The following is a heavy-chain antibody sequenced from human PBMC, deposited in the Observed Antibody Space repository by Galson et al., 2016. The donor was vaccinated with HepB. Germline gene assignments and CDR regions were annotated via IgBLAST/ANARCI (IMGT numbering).Heavy chain of an antibody. CDR2: ISSDGTDQ. CDR3: AKDPADLEWLPYFDY. V-gene: IGHV3-30*18. J-gene: IGHJ4*02. D-gene: IGHD3-3*01. CDR1: GFTFSTYG. Sequence: SLRLSCAASGFTFSTYGMDWVRQAPGKGLEWVASISSDGTDQYYADSVKGRFTISRDNSKNTLYLQMNSLRPEDTAVYYCAKDPADLEWLPYFDYWGQGTLVTVSS.